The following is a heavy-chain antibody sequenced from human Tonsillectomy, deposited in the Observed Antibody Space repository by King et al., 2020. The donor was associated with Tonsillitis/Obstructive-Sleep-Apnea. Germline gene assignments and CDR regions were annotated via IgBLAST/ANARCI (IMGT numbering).Heavy chain of an antibody. D-gene: IGHD3-3*01. CDR1: GFTFSNAW. J-gene: IGHJ4*02. V-gene: IGHV3-15*01. CDR3: APGQIITIFGAHFYY. CDR2: IKRKTDGGTT. Sequence: VQLVESGGGLVKPGGSLRLSCAASGFTFSNAWMSWVRQAPGKGLEWVGRIKRKTDGGTTDSAAPAKGRFTVQRDDSKNTLYLQMNSLKTEDTAVYYCAPGQIITIFGAHFYYWGQGTLVTVSS.